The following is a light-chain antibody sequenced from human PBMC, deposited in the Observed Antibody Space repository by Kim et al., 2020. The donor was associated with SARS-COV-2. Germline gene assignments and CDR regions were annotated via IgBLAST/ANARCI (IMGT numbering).Light chain of an antibody. Sequence: QSALSQPASVSGSPGQSITISCTGTSSDVGVYDYVSWYQQHPGKAPKLMVYDVTKRPSGVPDRFFGFKSGNTASLTISGLQAEDEADYYCCSFAGTYSRVFGGGTQLTVL. CDR3: CSFAGTYSRV. J-gene: IGLJ3*02. CDR2: DVT. V-gene: IGLV2-11*01. CDR1: SSDVGVYDY.